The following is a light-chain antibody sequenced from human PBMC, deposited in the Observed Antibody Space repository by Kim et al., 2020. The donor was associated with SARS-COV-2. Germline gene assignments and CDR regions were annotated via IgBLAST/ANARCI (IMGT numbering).Light chain of an antibody. J-gene: IGKJ4*01. Sequence: DIQMTQSPSSLSASVGARVTITCQATQDISNFLNWYQQKPGKAPKLLIYDASILETGVPSRFSGGGYGTHFTLTIINLQPEDVATYYCQQYAHVTLTFGAGTKVDIK. CDR2: DAS. CDR1: QDISNF. CDR3: QQYAHVTLT. V-gene: IGKV1-33*01.